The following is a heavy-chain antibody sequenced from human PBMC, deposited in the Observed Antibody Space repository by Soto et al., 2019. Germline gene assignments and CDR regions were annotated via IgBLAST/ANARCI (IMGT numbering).Heavy chain of an antibody. CDR1: GYTFTSYG. Sequence: GASVKVSCKPSGYTFTSYGISWVRQAPGQGLEWMGWISVYRGNTNYAQKFQGRVTITTDTSTSTAYSKLRSARPDDRAVSYSARAGYTSSWLLDQWAQGTLVTVSS. D-gene: IGHD6-13*01. J-gene: IGHJ4*02. V-gene: IGHV1-18*01. CDR2: ISVYRGNT. CDR3: ARAGYTSSWLLDQ.